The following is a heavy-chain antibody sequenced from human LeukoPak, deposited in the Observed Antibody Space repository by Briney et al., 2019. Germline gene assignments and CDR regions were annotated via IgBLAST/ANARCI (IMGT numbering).Heavy chain of an antibody. J-gene: IGHJ4*02. CDR1: GFTFSSYA. CDR2: ISGSGGST. D-gene: IGHD3-22*01. CDR3: AKVIYDSSGYYYGWDY. Sequence: PGGSLRLSCAASGFTFSSYAMSWVRQAPGKGLEWVSAISGSGGSTYCADSVKGRFTISRDNSKNTLYLQMNSLRAEDTAVYYCAKVIYDSSGYYYGWDYWGQGTLVTVSS. V-gene: IGHV3-23*01.